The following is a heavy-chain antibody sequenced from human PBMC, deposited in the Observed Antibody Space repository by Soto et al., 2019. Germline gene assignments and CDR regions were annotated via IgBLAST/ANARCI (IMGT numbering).Heavy chain of an antibody. Sequence: HPGGSLRLSCAASGFTFSSYAMSWVRQAPGKGLEWVSAISGSGGSTYYADSVKGRFTISRDNSKNTLYLQMNSLRAEDTAVYYCAKAGDIWGSYIQSAFDIWGQGTMVTVSS. CDR3: AKAGDIWGSYIQSAFDI. D-gene: IGHD3-16*01. J-gene: IGHJ3*02. CDR2: ISGSGGST. CDR1: GFTFSSYA. V-gene: IGHV3-23*01.